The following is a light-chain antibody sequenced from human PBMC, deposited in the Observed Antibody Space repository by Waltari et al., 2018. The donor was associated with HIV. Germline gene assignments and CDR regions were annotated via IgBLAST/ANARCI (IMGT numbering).Light chain of an antibody. V-gene: IGLV2-14*03. J-gene: IGLJ2*01. Sequence: QSALTPPASVSGSPGPSVTISCVGTINYIGDYHYVSWYQQHAATAPKLCSYEVSNRPAGDSHRDAGSSAGNAASLTVSGRRAEDEADYYCSSYTSNTTVVFGGGTKLTVL. CDR1: INYIGDYHY. CDR2: EVS. CDR3: SSYTSNTTVV.